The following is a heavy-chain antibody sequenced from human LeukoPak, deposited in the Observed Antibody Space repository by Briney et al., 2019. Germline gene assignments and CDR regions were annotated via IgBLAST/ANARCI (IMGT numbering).Heavy chain of an antibody. J-gene: IGHJ4*02. CDR2: ISNFNGDT. Sequence: GASVKVSCKASGYNFITSGISWVRQAPGQGLEWMGWISNFNGDTKYTQKVEGRVTMTTDTSTSTAYMELGSLRSDDTAVYYCARSKVVVTAIPDYWGQGTLVTVSS. D-gene: IGHD2-21*02. CDR3: ARSKVVVTAIPDY. CDR1: GYNFITSG. V-gene: IGHV1-18*01.